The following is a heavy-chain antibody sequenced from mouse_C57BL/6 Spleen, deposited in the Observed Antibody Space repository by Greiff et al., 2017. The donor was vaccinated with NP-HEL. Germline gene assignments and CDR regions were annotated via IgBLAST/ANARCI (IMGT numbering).Heavy chain of an antibody. D-gene: IGHD1-1*01. V-gene: IGHV10-3*01. J-gene: IGHJ1*03. Sequence: EVKLVESGGGLVQPKGSLKLSCAASGFTFNTYAMHWVRQAPGKGLEWVARIRSKSSNYATYYADSVKARFTISRDDSQSMLYLQMNNLKTEDTAMYYCVRAHYYGSSDWYFDVWGTGTTVTVSS. CDR3: VRAHYYGSSDWYFDV. CDR2: IRSKSSNYAT. CDR1: GFTFNTYA.